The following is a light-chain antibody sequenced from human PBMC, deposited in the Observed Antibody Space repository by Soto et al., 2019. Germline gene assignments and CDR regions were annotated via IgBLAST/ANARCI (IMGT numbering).Light chain of an antibody. CDR3: QQYHNWPYT. V-gene: IGKV3-15*01. CDR2: SAS. CDR1: QSVSSN. Sequence: EIVMTQSPATLSVSPGERATLSCRASQSVSSNLAWYQQKPGQAPRLLIYSASTRATGIPARFSGSGSGTEFTLTISSLQSEDFAVYYCQQYHNWPYTFGQGTKLEIK. J-gene: IGKJ2*01.